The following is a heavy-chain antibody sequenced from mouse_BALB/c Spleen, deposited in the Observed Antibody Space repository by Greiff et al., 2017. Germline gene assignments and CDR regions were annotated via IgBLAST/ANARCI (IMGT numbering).Heavy chain of an antibody. Sequence: VQLQQPGAELVKPGASVKLSCKASGYTFTSYWMHWVKQRPGQGLEWIGEINPSNGRTNYNEKFKSKATLTVDKSSSTAYMQLSSLTSEDSAVYYCARAYYGSPLDYWGQGTTLTVSS. CDR3: ARAYYGSPLDY. V-gene: IGHV1S81*02. CDR1: GYTFTSYW. D-gene: IGHD1-1*01. J-gene: IGHJ2*01. CDR2: INPSNGRT.